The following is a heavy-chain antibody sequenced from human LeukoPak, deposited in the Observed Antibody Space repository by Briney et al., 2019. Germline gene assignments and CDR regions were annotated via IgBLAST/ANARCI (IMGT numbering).Heavy chain of an antibody. Sequence: GGSPRLSCAASGVTFNTYAMNWVRQAPGKGLEWVSGVSDSGRSTYYADSVKGRFTISRDNSKNTLYLQMNSLRAEDTAVYYCANLIDSSRKYGLDVWGQGTTVTVSS. CDR1: GVTFNTYA. J-gene: IGHJ6*02. CDR2: VSDSGRST. D-gene: IGHD3-22*01. CDR3: ANLIDSSRKYGLDV. V-gene: IGHV3-23*01.